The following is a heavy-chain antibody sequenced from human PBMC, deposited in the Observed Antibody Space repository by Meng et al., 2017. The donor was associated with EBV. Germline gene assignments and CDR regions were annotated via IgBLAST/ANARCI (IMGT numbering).Heavy chain of an antibody. J-gene: IGHJ5*02. CDR2: INPNSGGT. D-gene: IGHD6-13*01. CDR3: AKGADLAAAGTFWFDP. CDR1: GYTFTGYY. V-gene: IGHV1-2*06. Sequence: QVQLVQSGEGVKKPGASVKVSCKASGYTFTGYYMHWVRQAPGQGLEWMGRINPNSGGTNYAQKFQGRVTMTRDTSISTAYMELSRLRSDDTAVYYCAKGADLAAAGTFWFDPWGQGTLVTVSS.